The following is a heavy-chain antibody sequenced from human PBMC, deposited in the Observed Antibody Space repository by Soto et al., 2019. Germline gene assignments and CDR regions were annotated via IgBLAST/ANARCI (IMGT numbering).Heavy chain of an antibody. V-gene: IGHV4-39*02. J-gene: IGHJ4*02. CDR3: ASIQVSGNFDS. D-gene: IGHD1-1*01. CDR1: GASISNRNYY. CDR2: LYYDGST. Sequence: SETLPLTCSASGASISNRNYYWAWVRQPPGKGLEWIGNLYYDGSTSYNPSFRGRLTISVHTSKNHFSLKLGSLTAADTAIYYCASIQVSGNFDSWGQGTLVTVSS.